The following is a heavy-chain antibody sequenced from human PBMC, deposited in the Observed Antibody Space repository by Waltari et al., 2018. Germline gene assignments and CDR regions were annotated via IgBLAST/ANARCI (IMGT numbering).Heavy chain of an antibody. Sequence: QVQLQASGPGLVKPSETLSLICSVYAGSISTHFWGWIRQPPGKTLEWIGNINSSGSTNYNPSLMSRGTISLDMSKKQFSLKLRSVSAADTAVYYCARASYGSGSSWFDPWGQGNLVTVSS. V-gene: IGHV4-59*11. CDR3: ARASYGSGSSWFDP. CDR1: AGSISTHF. D-gene: IGHD3-10*01. J-gene: IGHJ5*02. CDR2: INSSGST.